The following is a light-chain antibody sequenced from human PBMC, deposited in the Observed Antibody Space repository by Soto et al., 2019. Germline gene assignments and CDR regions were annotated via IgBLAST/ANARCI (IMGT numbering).Light chain of an antibody. Sequence: QSVLTHPPSVSAAPGQKVTISCSGSSSNIGGNSVSWYQQLPGTAPKLLIYDDNKRPSGIPDRFSGSKSGTSATLGITGFQTGDEADYYCGSWDSSLSAYVFGTGTKATVL. CDR2: DDN. CDR3: GSWDSSLSAYV. V-gene: IGLV1-51*01. CDR1: SSNIGGNS. J-gene: IGLJ1*01.